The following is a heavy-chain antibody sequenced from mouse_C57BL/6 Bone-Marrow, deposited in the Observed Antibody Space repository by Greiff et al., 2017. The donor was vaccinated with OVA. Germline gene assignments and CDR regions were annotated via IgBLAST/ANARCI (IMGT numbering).Heavy chain of an antibody. D-gene: IGHD1-1*01. CDR3: ARRDGSSYWYFDV. Sequence: VQLQQSGPELVKPGASVKIPCKASGYTFTDYNMDWVKQSHGKSLEWIGDINPNNGGTIYNQKFKGKATLTVDKSSSTASMELRSLTSEDTAVYYCARRDGSSYWYFDVWGTGTTVTVSS. CDR1: GYTFTDYN. J-gene: IGHJ1*03. V-gene: IGHV1-18*01. CDR2: INPNNGGT.